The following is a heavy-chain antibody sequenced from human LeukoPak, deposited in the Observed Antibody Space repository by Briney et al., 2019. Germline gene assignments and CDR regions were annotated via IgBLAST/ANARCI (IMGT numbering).Heavy chain of an antibody. Sequence: GGSLRLSCAASGFTFSGYWMHWVRQAPGKGLEWVSRINIDGATTNYADSVKGRFTISRDNAKNTLHLQMNSLRADDTAVYYCVRGAVGTGVWFDPRGQGTLVTVSS. J-gene: IGHJ5*02. CDR2: INIDGATT. CDR3: VRGAVGTGVWFDP. D-gene: IGHD1-26*01. CDR1: GFTFSGYW. V-gene: IGHV3-74*01.